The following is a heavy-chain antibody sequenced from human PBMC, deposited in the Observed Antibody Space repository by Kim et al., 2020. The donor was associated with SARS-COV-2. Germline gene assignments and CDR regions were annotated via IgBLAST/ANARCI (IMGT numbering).Heavy chain of an antibody. CDR3: ASAMKFTRGYFFFYYM. V-gene: IGHV4-39*02. Sequence: SETLSLICTVSGGSFSSSDSYWGWIRQPPGKGLEWIGTIYSSGTTYYNPSLRSRVAVSIDTSKSHLSLILSSVTAADTAAYYRASAMKFTRGYFFFYYM. D-gene: IGHD3-22*01. CDR1: GGSFSSSDSY. J-gene: IGHJ6*03. CDR2: IYSSGTT.